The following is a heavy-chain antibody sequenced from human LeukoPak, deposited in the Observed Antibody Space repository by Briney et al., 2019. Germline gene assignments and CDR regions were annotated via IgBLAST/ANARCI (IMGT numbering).Heavy chain of an antibody. J-gene: IGHJ4*02. CDR2: ISSSSSYI. CDR1: GFTFSSYS. Sequence: GGSLRLSCAASGFTFSSYSMNWVRQAPGKGLEWVSSISSSSSYIYYADSVKGRLTVSRDNAKNSLYLQMNSLRAEGTAVYYCASWEYFDYWGQGTLVTVSS. V-gene: IGHV3-21*01. D-gene: IGHD1-26*01. CDR3: ASWEYFDY.